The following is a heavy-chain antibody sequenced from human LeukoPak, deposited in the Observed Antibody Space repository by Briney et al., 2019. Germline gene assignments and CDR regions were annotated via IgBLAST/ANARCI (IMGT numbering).Heavy chain of an antibody. V-gene: IGHV3-74*01. CDR1: GFTLRDYW. D-gene: IGHD6-13*01. CDR3: AKDRGSSGSLDY. Sequence: GGSLRLSCTASGFTLRDYWMHWVRQAPGKGLVWVSRIDRDASPTNYADSVKGRFTISRDNARNTLYLQMNSLRAEDTAVYYCAKDRGSSGSLDYWGQGTLVTVSS. CDR2: IDRDASPT. J-gene: IGHJ4*02.